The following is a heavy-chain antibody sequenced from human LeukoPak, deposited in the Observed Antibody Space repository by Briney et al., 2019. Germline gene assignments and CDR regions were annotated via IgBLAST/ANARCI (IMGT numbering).Heavy chain of an antibody. CDR3: ARGLFLSGYLDAFDI. Sequence: GGSLRLSCAASGFTFSSYGMSWVRQAPGKGLGWVSDISGSGGSTYYADSVKGRFTISRDNSKNTLYLQMNSLRAEDTAVYYCARGLFLSGYLDAFDIWGQGTVVTVSS. J-gene: IGHJ3*02. D-gene: IGHD3-22*01. V-gene: IGHV3-23*01. CDR2: ISGSGGST. CDR1: GFTFSSYG.